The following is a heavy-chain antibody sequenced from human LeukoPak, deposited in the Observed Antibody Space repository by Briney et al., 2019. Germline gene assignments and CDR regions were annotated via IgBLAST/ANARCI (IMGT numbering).Heavy chain of an antibody. V-gene: IGHV3-23*01. J-gene: IGHJ4*02. Sequence: GGSLRLSCAASGFTFSTYAMSWVRQAPGKGLEWVSTISDSGANTYYADSVKGRFTISRDNSKNTVYLQMNSLRAEDTAIYYCARGGVLGSENYSIYSYWGQGTLVTVSS. CDR3: ARGGVLGSENYSIYSY. CDR2: ISDSGANT. D-gene: IGHD3-10*02. CDR1: GFTFSTYA.